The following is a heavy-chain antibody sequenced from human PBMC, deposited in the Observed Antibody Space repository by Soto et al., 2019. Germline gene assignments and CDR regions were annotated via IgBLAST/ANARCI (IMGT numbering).Heavy chain of an antibody. CDR2: IIPILGIA. CDR3: ARDLRSYGSSDASYYFDY. CDR1: RGTFSSYT. Sequence: SVKVSCKASRGTFSSYTISWVRQAPGQGLEWMGRIIPILGIANYAQKFQGRVTITAGKSTSTAYMELSSLRSEDTAVYYCARDLRSYGSSDASYYFDYWGQGTLVTVSS. V-gene: IGHV1-69*04. J-gene: IGHJ4*02. D-gene: IGHD5-18*01.